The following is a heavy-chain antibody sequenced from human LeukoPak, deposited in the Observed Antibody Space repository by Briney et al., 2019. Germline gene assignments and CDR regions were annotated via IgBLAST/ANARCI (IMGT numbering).Heavy chain of an antibody. CDR3: ARDPGPYCGGDCYYFDY. CDR1: GFIFSRYW. CDR2: IDNDGSGT. Sequence: PGGSLRLSCAASGFIFSRYWMHWVRQAPGKGLGWVARIDNDGSGTSYADSVKGRFTISRDNAKNTLYLQMNSLRAEDTAVYYCARDPGPYCGGDCYYFDYWGQGTLVTVSS. J-gene: IGHJ4*02. D-gene: IGHD2-21*02. V-gene: IGHV3-74*01.